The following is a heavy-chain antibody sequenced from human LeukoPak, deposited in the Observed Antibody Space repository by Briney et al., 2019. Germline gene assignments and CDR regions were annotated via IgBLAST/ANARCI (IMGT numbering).Heavy chain of an antibody. Sequence: GGSLRLSCAASGFTFSSFWMHWVRQAPGKGLVWVSRINPDGTGTSCADSVKGRFTISRDNSKNTLYLQMNSLRAEDTAVYYCARPLYSSGWYYFDYWGQGTLVTVSS. CDR2: INPDGTGT. CDR3: ARPLYSSGWYYFDY. D-gene: IGHD6-19*01. V-gene: IGHV3-74*01. J-gene: IGHJ4*02. CDR1: GFTFSSFW.